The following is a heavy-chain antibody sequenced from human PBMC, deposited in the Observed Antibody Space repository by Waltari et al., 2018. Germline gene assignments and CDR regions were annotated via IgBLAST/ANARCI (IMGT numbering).Heavy chain of an antibody. J-gene: IGHJ4*02. D-gene: IGHD2-15*01. CDR1: GDSMSSTYW. CDR3: ARDRGRGLYLDS. CDR2: VHGSGKT. Sequence: QLQLQESGPGLVKPSGNLSLTCAVSGDSMSSTYWWSWVRQPPGKGLEWMGQVHGSGKTNYSPSFASRVTISLDTYNKQFSLKVTSATAADTAVYYCARDRGRGLYLDSWGPGTLVTVS. V-gene: IGHV4-4*02.